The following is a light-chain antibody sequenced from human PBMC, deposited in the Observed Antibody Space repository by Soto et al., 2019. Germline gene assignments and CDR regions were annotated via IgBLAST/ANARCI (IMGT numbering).Light chain of an antibody. CDR3: MQRLQLPLT. CDR1: HRLLHTDGTTY. V-gene: IGKV2D-29*01. Sequence: IVMTQTPLSLSVTPGQPASISCKSSHRLLHTDGTTYLYWYLQKPGQPPQLLIYEAYNRFSGVPDRFIGSGSGTDFTLKIRRVEAEDVGVFYCMQRLQLPLTFGGGTRGEI. CDR2: EAY. J-gene: IGKJ4*01.